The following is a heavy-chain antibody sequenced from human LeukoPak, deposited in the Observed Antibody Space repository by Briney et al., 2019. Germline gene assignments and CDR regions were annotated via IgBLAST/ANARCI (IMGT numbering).Heavy chain of an antibody. D-gene: IGHD2-2*01. Sequence: GASLRLPCTASGFSFSNYAMSWVRQTPGKGLEWVSTISGSDGSTNYADSVKGRFTISRDNSENTLSLQMNSLRAEDTAIYYCSKGPHSMYSTSWFDYWGQGTLVTVSS. CDR1: GFSFSNYA. V-gene: IGHV3-23*01. CDR2: ISGSDGST. CDR3: SKGPHSMYSTSWFDY. J-gene: IGHJ4*02.